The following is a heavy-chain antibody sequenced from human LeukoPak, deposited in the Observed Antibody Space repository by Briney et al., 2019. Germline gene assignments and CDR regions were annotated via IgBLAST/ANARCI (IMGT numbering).Heavy chain of an antibody. Sequence: GGSLRLSCAASGFTFSSYSMNWVRQAPGKGLEWVSSISSSSSYIYYADSVKGRFTISRDNAKNSLYLQMNSLRAEDTAVYYCAKDGVWGSYRYSYFDYWGQGTLVTVSS. CDR1: GFTFSSYS. CDR2: ISSSSSYI. D-gene: IGHD3-16*02. V-gene: IGHV3-21*01. J-gene: IGHJ4*02. CDR3: AKDGVWGSYRYSYFDY.